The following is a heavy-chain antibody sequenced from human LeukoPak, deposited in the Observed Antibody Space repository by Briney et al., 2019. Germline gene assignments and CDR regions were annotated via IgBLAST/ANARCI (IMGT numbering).Heavy chain of an antibody. D-gene: IGHD5-24*01. CDR2: ISNSDGKT. V-gene: IGHV3-23*01. J-gene: IGHJ4*02. CDR1: GFTFSSYA. CDR3: ARGVSRDGYMEGFDY. Sequence: SGGSLRLSCAASGFTFSSYAMSWVRQAPGKGLEWVSTISNSDGKTYYADSVKGRFTISRDNSKNTLYLQMNSLRAEDTAVYYCARGVSRDGYMEGFDYWGQGTLVTVSS.